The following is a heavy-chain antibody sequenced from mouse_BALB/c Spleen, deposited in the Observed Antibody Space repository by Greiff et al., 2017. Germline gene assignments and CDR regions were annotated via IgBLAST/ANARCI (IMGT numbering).Heavy chain of an antibody. D-gene: IGHD3-1*01. J-gene: IGHJ4*01. V-gene: IGHV1-7*01. CDR3: ARAWATYYYAMDY. Sequence: QVHVKQSGAELAKPGASVKMSCKASGYTFTSYWMHWVKQRPGQGLEWIGYINPSTGYTEYNQKFKDKATLTADKSSSTAYMQLSSLTSEDSAVYYCARAWATYYYAMDYWGQGTSVTVSS. CDR2: INPSTGYT. CDR1: GYTFTSYW.